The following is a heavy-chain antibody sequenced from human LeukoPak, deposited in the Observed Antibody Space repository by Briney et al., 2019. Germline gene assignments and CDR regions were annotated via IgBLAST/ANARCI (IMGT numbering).Heavy chain of an antibody. V-gene: IGHV3-9*01. D-gene: IGHD3-16*01. CDR3: AKAVDYVWGSYAYFDY. J-gene: IGHJ4*02. Sequence: GGSLRLSCAASGFTFDDYAMHWVRQTLEKGLEWVSGISWNSGSIGYADSVKGRFTISRDNAKNSLHLQMNSLRAEDTALYYCAKAVDYVWGSYAYFDYWGQGTLVTVSS. CDR2: ISWNSGSI. CDR1: GFTFDDYA.